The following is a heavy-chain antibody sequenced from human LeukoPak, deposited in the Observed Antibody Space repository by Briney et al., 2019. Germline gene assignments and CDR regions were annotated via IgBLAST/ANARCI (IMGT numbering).Heavy chain of an antibody. CDR3: AKVGPGAARDY. J-gene: IGHJ4*02. CDR2: ISGGGDNT. D-gene: IGHD2-15*01. V-gene: IGHV3-23*01. CDR1: GFTLTIYA. Sequence: GGSLRLSCAASGFTLTIYAMSSVRQAARKALESVSGISGGGDNTYYADSVKGRFTISRDTSKNMVYLEMNSLRAEDTAVYYCAKVGPGAARDYWGQGTLVTVSS.